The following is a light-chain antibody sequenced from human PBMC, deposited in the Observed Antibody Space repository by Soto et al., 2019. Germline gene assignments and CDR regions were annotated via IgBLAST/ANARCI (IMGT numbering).Light chain of an antibody. CDR2: LAS. Sequence: IQMTQSPSTLSASEGDRVIITCRPSQSVNNRLAWYQQRPGKAPKLLIYLASTLESGVPSWFSGSGSGTEFTLTISSLQPDDSATYYCQHYKEYPWTFGQGTKVEIK. V-gene: IGKV1-5*03. CDR1: QSVNNR. J-gene: IGKJ1*01. CDR3: QHYKEYPWT.